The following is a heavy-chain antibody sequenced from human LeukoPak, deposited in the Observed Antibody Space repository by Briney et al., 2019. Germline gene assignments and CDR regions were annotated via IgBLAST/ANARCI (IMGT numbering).Heavy chain of an antibody. CDR3: PRATYHDFWSCYYEFDY. J-gene: IGHJ4*02. Sequence: GGSLRLSCAASGFTFSSYEMNWVRQAPGKGLEWVSYINSSGSTIYYADSVKGRFTISRDNDKNSLYLQMNSLRAEDTAVYFFPRATYHDFWSCYYEFDYWGQGAMVTVCS. D-gene: IGHD3-3*01. CDR2: INSSGSTI. CDR1: GFTFSSYE. V-gene: IGHV3-48*03.